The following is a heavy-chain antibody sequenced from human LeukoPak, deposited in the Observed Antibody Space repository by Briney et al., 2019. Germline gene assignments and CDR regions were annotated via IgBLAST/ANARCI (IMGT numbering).Heavy chain of an antibody. J-gene: IGHJ4*02. CDR3: ARAVGPVPRGSGSKDPFDY. CDR2: INHSGST. D-gene: IGHD3-10*01. Sequence: SETLSLTCAVYGGSFSGYCWSWIRQPPGKGLEWIGEINHSGSTNYNPSLKSRVTISVDTSKNQFSLKLSSVTAADTAVYYCARAVGPVPRGSGSKDPFDYWGQGTLVTVSS. CDR1: GGSFSGYC. V-gene: IGHV4-34*01.